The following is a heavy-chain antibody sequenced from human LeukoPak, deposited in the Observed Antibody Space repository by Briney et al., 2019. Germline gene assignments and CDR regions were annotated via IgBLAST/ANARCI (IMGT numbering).Heavy chain of an antibody. CDR2: IIPIFGTA. CDR3: ARAIQLWSPFDY. J-gene: IGHJ4*02. Sequence: GSSVKVSCKASGGTFSSYAISWVRQAPGQGLEWMGGIIPIFGTANYAQKFQGRVTITADESTSTAHMELSSLRSEDTAVYYCARAIQLWSPFDYWGQGTLVTVSS. CDR1: GGTFSSYA. D-gene: IGHD5-18*01. V-gene: IGHV1-69*01.